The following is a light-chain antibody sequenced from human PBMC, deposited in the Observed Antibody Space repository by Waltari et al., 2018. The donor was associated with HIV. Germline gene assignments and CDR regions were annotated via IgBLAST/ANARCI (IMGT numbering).Light chain of an antibody. Sequence: QSVLTPPPSVSGAPGPRVAISCTGRSSNIATGYDANWYQVLPGTVPKLLIFSNDTRPSGVPDRFSASKSPTSASLAITGLQPEDEADYYCQSYDSGLSATVFGGGTRLTVL. CDR1: SSNIATGYD. J-gene: IGLJ3*02. V-gene: IGLV1-40*01. CDR2: SND. CDR3: QSYDSGLSATV.